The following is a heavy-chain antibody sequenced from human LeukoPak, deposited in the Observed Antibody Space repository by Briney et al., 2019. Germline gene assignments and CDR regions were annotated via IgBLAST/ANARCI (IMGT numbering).Heavy chain of an antibody. CDR1: GGTFSSYA. V-gene: IGHV1-69*13. Sequence: SVKVSCKASGGTFSSYAISWVRQAPGQGLEWMGGIIPIFGTANYAQKFQGRVTITADESTSTAYMELSSLRSEDTAVYYCARNELGCSSTSCYYYYYYMDVWGKGTTVTVSS. CDR2: IIPIFGTA. CDR3: ARNELGCSSTSCYYYYYYMDV. J-gene: IGHJ6*03. D-gene: IGHD2-2*01.